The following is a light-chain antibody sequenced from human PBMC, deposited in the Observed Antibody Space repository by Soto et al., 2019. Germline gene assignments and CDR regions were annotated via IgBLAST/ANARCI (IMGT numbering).Light chain of an antibody. J-gene: IGLJ2*01. CDR1: NIGSKS. CDR2: YDS. CDR3: QVWDSSTDHVV. V-gene: IGLV3-21*04. Sequence: SYELTQPPSVSVAPGETARITCGENNIGSKSVHWYQQKRGQAPVLVIYYDSDRPSGIPERFSGSNSGNTATLTISRVEAGDEADYYCQVWDSSTDHVVFGGGTKLTVL.